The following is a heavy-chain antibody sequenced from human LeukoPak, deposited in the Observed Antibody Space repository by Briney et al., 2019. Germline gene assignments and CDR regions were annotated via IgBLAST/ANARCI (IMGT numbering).Heavy chain of an antibody. V-gene: IGHV1-2*02. CDR2: INPNSGGT. Sequence: ASVKVSCKASGYTFTCYYMHWVRQAPGQGLEWMGWINPNSGGTNYAQKLQGRVTMTTDTSTSTAYMELRSLRSDDTAVYYCARSLENWNTPEAMDYWGQGTLVTVSS. CDR3: ARSLENWNTPEAMDY. CDR1: GYTFTCYY. D-gene: IGHD1/OR15-1a*01. J-gene: IGHJ4*02.